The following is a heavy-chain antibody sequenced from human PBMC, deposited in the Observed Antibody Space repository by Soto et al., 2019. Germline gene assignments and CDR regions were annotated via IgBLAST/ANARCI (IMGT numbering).Heavy chain of an antibody. J-gene: IGHJ4*02. D-gene: IGHD3-3*01. Sequence: RXAVKVACKASGYPLTSYNIDWVRQAPGQGLEWVAGLNSNSGNSGHAQKFQCRLTVTRDTSIGTAYMELSSLRSDDTAVYYCDLLGVFDHWGPRTPVTVSS. CDR2: LNSNSGNS. V-gene: IGHV1-8*01. CDR3: DLLGVFDH. CDR1: GYPLTSYN.